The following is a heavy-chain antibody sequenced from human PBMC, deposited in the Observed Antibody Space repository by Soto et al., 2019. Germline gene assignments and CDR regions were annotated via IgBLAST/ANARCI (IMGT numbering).Heavy chain of an antibody. CDR3: ARGPALGCSSSSCFLEY. Sequence: QVQLQQWGAGLLKPSETLSLTCAVYGGSFTDYYWSWIRQPPGKGLEWIGEINHSRSTKYNTSLKCRVNISVDTSKNQFSLKRRSVTAADTAVYYCARGPALGCSSSSCFLEYWSQETLVTVSS. V-gene: IGHV4-34*01. J-gene: IGHJ4*02. CDR2: INHSRST. CDR1: GGSFTDYY. D-gene: IGHD2-2*01.